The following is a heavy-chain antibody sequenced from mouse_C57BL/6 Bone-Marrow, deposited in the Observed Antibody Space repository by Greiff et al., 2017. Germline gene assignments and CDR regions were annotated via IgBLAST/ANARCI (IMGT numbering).Heavy chain of an antibody. CDR1: GYTFTSYW. J-gene: IGHJ2*01. D-gene: IGHD2-4*01. CDR2: IDPSDSYT. V-gene: IGHV1-50*01. Sequence: QVQLQQPGAELVKPGASVKLSCKASGYTFTSYWMQWVKQRPGQGLEWIGEIDPSDSYTNYNQKFKGKATLTVDTSSSTAYMQLSSLTSEDSAVYYCARWGYDYEGYWGQGTTLTVSS. CDR3: ARWGYDYEGY.